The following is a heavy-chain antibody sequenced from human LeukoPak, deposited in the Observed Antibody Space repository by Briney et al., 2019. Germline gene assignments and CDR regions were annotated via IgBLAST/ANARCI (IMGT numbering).Heavy chain of an antibody. V-gene: IGHV3-30*18. Sequence: GGSLRLSCAASGFTFNSYAMHWVRQAPRKGLERVGVISFDRRNKYYADSVKGRFTISRDNSKNTLYLQMNSLRAEDTAVYYCAKVQVQDIVAPLGSWGQGTLVTVSS. CDR1: GFTFNSYA. CDR3: AKVQVQDIVAPLGS. CDR2: ISFDRRNK. D-gene: IGHD5-12*01. J-gene: IGHJ4*02.